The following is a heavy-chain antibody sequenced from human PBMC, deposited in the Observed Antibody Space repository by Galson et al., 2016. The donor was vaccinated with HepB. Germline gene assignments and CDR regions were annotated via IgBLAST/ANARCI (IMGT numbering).Heavy chain of an antibody. CDR2: ISWNSGSI. CDR3: ANGRGYYDSSGYYFQH. CDR1: GFTFDGYA. V-gene: IGHV3-9*01. J-gene: IGHJ1*01. D-gene: IGHD3-22*01. Sequence: SLRLSCAASGFTFDGYAMHWVRQAPGKGLEWVSGISWNSGSIGYADSVKGRFTISRDNAKNSLYLQMNSLRAEDTALYYCANGRGYYDSSGYYFQHWGQGTLVTVSS.